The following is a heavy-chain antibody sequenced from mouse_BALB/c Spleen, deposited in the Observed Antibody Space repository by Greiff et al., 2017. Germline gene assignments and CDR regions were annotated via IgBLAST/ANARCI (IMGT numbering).Heavy chain of an antibody. Sequence: QVQLQQPGAELVKPGASVKLSCKASGYTFTSYWMHWVKQRPGQGLEWIGEINPSNGRTNYNQKFKDKATLTVDKSSSTAYMQLSSPTSEDSAVYYCTRDGNQFAYWGQGTLVTVSA. V-gene: IGHV1S81*02. J-gene: IGHJ3*01. D-gene: IGHD2-1*01. CDR3: TRDGNQFAY. CDR2: INPSNGRT. CDR1: GYTFTSYW.